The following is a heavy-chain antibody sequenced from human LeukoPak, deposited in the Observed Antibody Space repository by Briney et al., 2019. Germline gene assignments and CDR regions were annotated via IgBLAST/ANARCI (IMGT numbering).Heavy chain of an antibody. V-gene: IGHV4-59*08. Sequence: PSETLSLTCTVSKGSMSHYYWSWIRQPPGKRLEWIGYIYYLGSTNYNPSLTSRVTISVDTSKNQFSLKLTSVTAADTAVYYCARRGAGFFDYWGQGALVTASS. CDR1: KGSMSHYY. CDR2: IYYLGST. J-gene: IGHJ4*02. D-gene: IGHD1-26*01. CDR3: ARRGAGFFDY.